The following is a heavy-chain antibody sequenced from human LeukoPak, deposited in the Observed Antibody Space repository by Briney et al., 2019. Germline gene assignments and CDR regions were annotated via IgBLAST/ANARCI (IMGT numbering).Heavy chain of an antibody. CDR1: GFTFGSYT. Sequence: PGGSLRLSCAVSGFTFGSYTMNWVRQAPGKGLEWVSFIGSSGSGSIMYYTDSVKGRFTISRDNAKNSLFLQMNSLRAEDTAVYYCTGPVLGASASWGQGTLVTVSS. CDR3: TGPVLGASAS. CDR2: IGSSGSGSIM. J-gene: IGHJ5*02. D-gene: IGHD1-26*01. V-gene: IGHV3-48*04.